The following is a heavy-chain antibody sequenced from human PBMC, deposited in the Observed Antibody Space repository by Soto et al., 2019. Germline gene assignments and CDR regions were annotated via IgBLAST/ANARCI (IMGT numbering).Heavy chain of an antibody. J-gene: IGHJ6*02. V-gene: IGHV1-2*02. Sequence: ASVKVSCKASGYSFTDHYIHWVRQAPGHGLEWLGWINPKTGNTTFAQKFRGRVTITTDTSITTVYMELTRLKTDDTAVYYCTRDSSSVWPSDDLSHPYLGGTSSGLDVWGQGTTVTVSS. CDR3: TRDSSSVWPSDDLSHPYLGGTSSGLDV. CDR2: INPKTGNT. CDR1: GYSFTDHY. D-gene: IGHD3-3*01.